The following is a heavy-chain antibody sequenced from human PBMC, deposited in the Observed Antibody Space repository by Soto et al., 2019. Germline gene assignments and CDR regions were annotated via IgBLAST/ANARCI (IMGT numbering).Heavy chain of an antibody. V-gene: IGHV3-30-3*01. CDR3: AKTAHIVVVVAAMSFFDY. D-gene: IGHD2-15*01. J-gene: IGHJ4*02. CDR1: GFIFRNYA. CDR2: ISYDSSNE. Sequence: PGGSLRLSCAASGFIFRNYAMHWVRQAPGKGLEWVAVISYDSSNEYYADSVKGRFTISRDNSKNTLYLQMNSLRAEDTAVYYCAKTAHIVVVVAAMSFFDYWGQGTLVTVSS.